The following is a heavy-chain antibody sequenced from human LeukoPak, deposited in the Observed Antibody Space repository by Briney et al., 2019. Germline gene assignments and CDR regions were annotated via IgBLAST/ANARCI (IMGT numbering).Heavy chain of an antibody. J-gene: IGHJ3*02. CDR3: AKCSASYDNDALDM. Sequence: GGSLRLSWAASGFTFSSDAMNWVRQAPGKGLEWVAFIRGGGAGARYADAAKGRFTISRDNSKNTLYLHMNTLRVEDTATYYCAKCSASYDNDALDMWGQGTVVIVSS. CDR2: IRGGGAGA. CDR1: GFTFSSDA. V-gene: IGHV3-23*01. D-gene: IGHD3-10*02.